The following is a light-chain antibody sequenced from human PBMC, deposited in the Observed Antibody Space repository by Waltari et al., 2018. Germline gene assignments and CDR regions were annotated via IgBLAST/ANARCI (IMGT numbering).Light chain of an antibody. V-gene: IGKV2-24*01. CDR2: QIT. CDR1: QSLVHDDGHTY. J-gene: IGKJ1*01. Sequence: DIVMTQTPLSSPVTLGQPASISCRSSQSLVHDDGHTYLSWLQQRPGQPPSILSYQITNRFSGVPDRFSGSGAGTDFTLKISRVETEDVGVYYCMQITQFPWTFGQGTKVEIK. CDR3: MQITQFPWT.